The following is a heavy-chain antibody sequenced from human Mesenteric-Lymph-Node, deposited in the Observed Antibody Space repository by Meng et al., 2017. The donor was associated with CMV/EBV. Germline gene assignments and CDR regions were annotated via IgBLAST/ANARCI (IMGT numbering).Heavy chain of an antibody. CDR3: ARYGVTVTTGGDY. CDR2: SYPGDSDT. CDR1: GYRFPNHW. J-gene: IGHJ4*02. D-gene: IGHD4-17*01. V-gene: IGHV5-51*04. Sequence: SSGYRFPNHWIDSVPQLPGKGLAWMGISYPGDSDTRYSPSFQGQVTISADKPISTTYLQWNSLKASDTAMYYCARYGVTVTTGGDYWGQGTLVTVSS.